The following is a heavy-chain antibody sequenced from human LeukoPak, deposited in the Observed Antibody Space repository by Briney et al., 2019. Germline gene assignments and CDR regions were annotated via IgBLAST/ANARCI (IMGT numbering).Heavy chain of an antibody. CDR1: GLTLSSYN. CDR3: ATKYPGDN. CDR2: ISSDSHDT. J-gene: IGHJ4*01. Sequence: GGSLRLSCVVSGLTLSSYNMNWVRQAPGRGLEWVSFISSDSHDTHYAGSVKGRFTVSRDNAKNSLYLQMNSLRVEDTGIYYCATKYPGDNWGHGTLVTVSA. D-gene: IGHD6-6*01. V-gene: IGHV3-48*01.